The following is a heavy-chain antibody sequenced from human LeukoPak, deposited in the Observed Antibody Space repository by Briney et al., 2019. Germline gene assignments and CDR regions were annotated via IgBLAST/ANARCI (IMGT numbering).Heavy chain of an antibody. J-gene: IGHJ6*03. V-gene: IGHV3-11*01. CDR1: GFTFSDYY. CDR3: ARSATVFIAAAGSPASGYYYMDV. CDR2: ISSSGSTI. Sequence: GGSLRLSCAASGFTFSDYYMSWIRQAPGKGLEWVSYISSSGSTIYYADSVKGRFTISRDNAKNSLYLQMNSLRAEDTAVYYCARSATVFIAAAGSPASGYYYMDVWGKGTTVTVSS. D-gene: IGHD6-13*01.